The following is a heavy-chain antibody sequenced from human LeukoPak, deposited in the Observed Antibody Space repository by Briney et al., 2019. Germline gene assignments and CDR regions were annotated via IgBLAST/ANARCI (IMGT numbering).Heavy chain of an antibody. V-gene: IGHV3-21*01. CDR3: ARDLAPQTTSNYYYYMDV. Sequence: PRGCLRLSCAASGFTFTSYSINWVRQAPGKGLEWVSSISSSSSYIYYADSVKGGFTISRDNAKNSLYLQMSSLRAENTGVYYCARDLAPQTTSNYYYYMDVGGKGTTVTVSS. D-gene: IGHD1-1*01. CDR1: GFTFTSYS. CDR2: ISSSSSYI. J-gene: IGHJ6*03.